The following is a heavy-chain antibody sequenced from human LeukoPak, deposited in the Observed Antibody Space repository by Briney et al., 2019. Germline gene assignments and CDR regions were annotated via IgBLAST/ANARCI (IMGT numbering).Heavy chain of an antibody. CDR1: GGSISSSY. Sequence: SETLSLTCTVSGGSISSSYWTWIRQPPGKGLEWIGYIYTSGSTDYNPSLKSRVTISVDTSKNQFSLELTSVTAADTAMYYCARQIAAPGNYYYYMDVWGKGTTVTVSS. D-gene: IGHD6-13*01. CDR3: ARQIAAPGNYYYYMDV. CDR2: IYTSGST. J-gene: IGHJ6*03. V-gene: IGHV4-4*09.